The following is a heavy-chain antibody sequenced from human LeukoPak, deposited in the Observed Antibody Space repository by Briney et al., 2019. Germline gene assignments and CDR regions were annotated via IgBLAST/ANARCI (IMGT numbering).Heavy chain of an antibody. D-gene: IGHD3-10*01. J-gene: IGHJ6*03. V-gene: IGHV1-69*13. CDR3: ARSNYYGSGKHYYYMDV. Sequence: GASVKFSCKASGGTVSSYAITWVRQAPGQGVEWMGGIIPIFGTANYAQKFQGRVTITADESTSTAYMELSSLRSEDTAVYYCARSNYYGSGKHYYYMDVWGKGTTVTTSS. CDR1: GGTVSSYA. CDR2: IIPIFGTA.